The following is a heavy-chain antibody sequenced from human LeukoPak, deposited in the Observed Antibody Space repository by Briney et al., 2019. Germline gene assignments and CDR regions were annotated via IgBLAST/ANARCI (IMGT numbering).Heavy chain of an antibody. V-gene: IGHV4-34*01. J-gene: IGHJ4*02. CDR1: GGSFSGYY. D-gene: IGHD1-26*01. Sequence: PSETLSLTCAVYGGSFSGYYWSWIRQPPGKGLEWIGEINHSGSTNYNPSLKSRVTISVDTPKNQFSLKLSSVTAADTAVYYCARTQSQSGSYRYYFGYWGQGTLVTVSS. CDR3: ARTQSQSGSYRYYFGY. CDR2: INHSGST.